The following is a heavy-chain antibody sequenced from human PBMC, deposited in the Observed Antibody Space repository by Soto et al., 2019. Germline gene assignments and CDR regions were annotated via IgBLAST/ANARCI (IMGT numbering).Heavy chain of an antibody. V-gene: IGHV4-39*01. CDR3: ARDFFDSSYYTTSWFDP. CDR1: GDSISNSRFY. D-gene: IGHD3-22*01. Sequence: QLQLQESGPGQVKSSETLSLTCSVSGDSISNSRFYWAWIRQPPGEGLEWIGSIYHTGNAYYNPSFKSRVYISFDTSNNQFSLKLTSVASADAVRYDCARDFFDSSYYTTSWFDPWGQGTLVAVSS. CDR2: IYHTGNA. J-gene: IGHJ5*02.